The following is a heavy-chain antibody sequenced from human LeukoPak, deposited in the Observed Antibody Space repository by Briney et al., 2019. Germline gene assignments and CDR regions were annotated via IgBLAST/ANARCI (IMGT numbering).Heavy chain of an antibody. J-gene: IGHJ4*02. Sequence: SETLSLTCTVSGGSISSDYWSWIRQPPGKGLEWIGYIYYSGSTNYNPSLKSRDTISVDTSKNQFSLKLSSVTAADTAVYYCARGSDSSGWYFGYWGQGTLVTVSS. CDR2: IYYSGST. CDR3: ARGSDSSGWYFGY. D-gene: IGHD6-19*01. V-gene: IGHV4-59*01. CDR1: GGSISSDY.